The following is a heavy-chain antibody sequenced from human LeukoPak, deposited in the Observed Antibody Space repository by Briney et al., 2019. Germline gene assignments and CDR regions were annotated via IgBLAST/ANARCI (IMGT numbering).Heavy chain of an antibody. D-gene: IGHD2-2*01. CDR3: ARVVGGPLHYPNWFDP. V-gene: IGHV1-69*01. CDR2: IIPIFDTA. CDR1: GGTFSGYA. J-gene: IGHJ5*02. Sequence: GSSVKVSCKASGGTFSGYAISWVRQAPGQGLEWMGGIIPIFDTANYAQKFQGRVTITADESTSTAYMELSSLRSEDTAVYYCARVVGGPLHYPNWFDPWGQGTLVAVSS.